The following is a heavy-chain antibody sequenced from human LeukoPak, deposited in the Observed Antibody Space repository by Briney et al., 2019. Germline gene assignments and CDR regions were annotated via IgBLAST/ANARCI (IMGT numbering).Heavy chain of an antibody. CDR2: ISYDGSNK. D-gene: IGHD3-10*01. J-gene: IGHJ6*03. V-gene: IGHV3-30*04. CDR1: GFTFSSYA. CDR3: ARDRGATKGSYYYYYMDV. Sequence: GRSLRLSCAASGFTFSSYAMHWVRQAPGKGLEWVAVISYDGSNKYYADSVKGRFTISRDNSKNTLYLQMNSLRAEDTAVYYCARDRGATKGSYYYYYMDVWGKGTTVTVSS.